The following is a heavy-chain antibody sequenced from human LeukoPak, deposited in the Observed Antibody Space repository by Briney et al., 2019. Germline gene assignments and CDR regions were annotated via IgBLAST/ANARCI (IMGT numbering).Heavy chain of an antibody. J-gene: IGHJ4*02. CDR3: ARASTVNDFWSGSIMHYFDY. D-gene: IGHD3-3*01. Sequence: SETLSLTCTVSGGSISSSSYYWGWSRQPPGKGLEWIGSIYYSGSTYYNPSLKSRVTISVDTSKNQFSLKLSSVTAADTAVYYCARASTVNDFWSGSIMHYFDYWGQGTLVTVSS. CDR2: IYYSGST. V-gene: IGHV4-39*07. CDR1: GGSISSSSYY.